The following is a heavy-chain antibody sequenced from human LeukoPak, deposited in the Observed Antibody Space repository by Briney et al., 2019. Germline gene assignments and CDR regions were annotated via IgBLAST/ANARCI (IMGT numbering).Heavy chain of an antibody. CDR1: GFTFSSYA. CDR2: ISYDGSNK. CDR3: ARDDSSGYYSNWFDP. D-gene: IGHD3-22*01. J-gene: IGHJ5*02. V-gene: IGHV3-30*01. Sequence: GGSLRLSCAASGFTFSSYAMHWVRQAPGKGLEWVAVISYDGSNKHYADSVKGRFTISRDNSKNTLYLQMNSLRAEDTAVYYCARDDSSGYYSNWFDPWGQGTLVTVSS.